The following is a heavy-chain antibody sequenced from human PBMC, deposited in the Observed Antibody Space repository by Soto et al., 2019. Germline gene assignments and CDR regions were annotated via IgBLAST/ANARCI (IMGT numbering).Heavy chain of an antibody. CDR1: GGSISSYY. Sequence: SETLSLTCTVSGGSISSYYWSWIRQPPGKGLEWIGYIYYSGSTNYNPSLKSRVTISVDTSKNQFSLKLSSVTAADTAVYYCARDRYDHYYYYGMDVWGQGTTVTVSS. CDR2: IYYSGST. V-gene: IGHV4-59*01. D-gene: IGHD1-1*01. J-gene: IGHJ6*02. CDR3: ARDRYDHYYYYGMDV.